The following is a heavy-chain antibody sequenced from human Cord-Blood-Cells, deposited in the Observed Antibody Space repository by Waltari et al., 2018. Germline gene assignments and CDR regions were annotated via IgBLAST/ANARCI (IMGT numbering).Heavy chain of an antibody. J-gene: IGHJ4*02. CDR1: GYTFTGYY. Sequence: VQLVQSGAEVKKPGASVKVSCKASGYTFTGYYMHLVRQAPGQGLEWMGWINPNSGGTNYAQKFQGRVTMTRDTSISTAYMELSRLRSDDTAVYYCARGGPLYYDILTGYFDYWGQGTLVTVSS. CDR3: ARGGPLYYDILTGYFDY. V-gene: IGHV1-2*02. D-gene: IGHD3-9*01. CDR2: INPNSGGT.